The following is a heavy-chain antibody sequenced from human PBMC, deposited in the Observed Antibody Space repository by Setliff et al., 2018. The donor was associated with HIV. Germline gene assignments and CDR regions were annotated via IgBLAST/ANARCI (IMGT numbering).Heavy chain of an antibody. J-gene: IGHJ4*02. Sequence: GESLTISCAASGFTFSNYAMSWVRQAPGKGLEWVSAITGSGRTTYYADSVKGRFTISRDNSKNTLSLQMNSLRAEDTAVYYCAKDYVVNDYWGQGTLVTVSS. CDR2: ITGSGRTT. CDR1: GFTFSNYA. D-gene: IGHD2-21*01. CDR3: AKDYVVNDY. V-gene: IGHV3-23*01.